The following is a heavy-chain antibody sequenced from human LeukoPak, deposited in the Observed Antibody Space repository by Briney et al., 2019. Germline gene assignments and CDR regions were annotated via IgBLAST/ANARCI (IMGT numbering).Heavy chain of an antibody. D-gene: IGHD3-10*02. V-gene: IGHV3-23*01. Sequence: GGSLRLSCAASGFTFSSYAMSWVRQAPGKGLEWVSAISGSGGSTYYADSVKGQFTISRGNSKNTLSLHMNSLRAEDTAVYYCAKDLHYYVAMDVWGQGTAVTVSS. CDR2: ISGSGGST. J-gene: IGHJ6*02. CDR3: AKDLHYYVAMDV. CDR1: GFTFSSYA.